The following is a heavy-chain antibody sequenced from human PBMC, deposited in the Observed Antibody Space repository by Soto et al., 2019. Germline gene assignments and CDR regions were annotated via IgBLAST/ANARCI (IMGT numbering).Heavy chain of an antibody. CDR1: GFTFDDYG. CDR2: INWNGGST. Sequence: SGGSLRLSCVASGFTFDDYGMSWVRQAPGKGLEWVSGINWNGGSTDYADSVKGRFTISRDNAKNSLYLQMNSLRAEDTALYHCACYKRSGRHIYGMYVWGQGSTVPVSS. V-gene: IGHV3-20*01. CDR3: ACYKRSGRHIYGMYV. J-gene: IGHJ6*02. D-gene: IGHD1-26*01.